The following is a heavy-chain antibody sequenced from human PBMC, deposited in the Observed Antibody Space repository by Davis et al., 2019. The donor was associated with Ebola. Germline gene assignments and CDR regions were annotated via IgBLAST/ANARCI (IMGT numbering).Heavy chain of an antibody. CDR2: IYPGDSDT. CDR3: ARQAYYDYIWGSYRLVLDY. D-gene: IGHD3-16*02. CDR1: GYSFTSYW. V-gene: IGHV5-51*01. Sequence: GESLKISCKGSGYSFTSYWIGWVRQMPGKGLEWMGIIYPGDSDTRYSPSFQGQVTISADKSISTAYLQWSSLKASDTAMYYCARQAYYDYIWGSYRLVLDYWGQGTLVTVSS. J-gene: IGHJ4*02.